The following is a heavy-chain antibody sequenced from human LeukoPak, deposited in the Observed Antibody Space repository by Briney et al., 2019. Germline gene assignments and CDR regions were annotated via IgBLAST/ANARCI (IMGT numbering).Heavy chain of an antibody. D-gene: IGHD1-26*01. J-gene: IGHJ4*02. CDR1: GYTFTSYG. CDR3: ATAGTGWEPTTLHY. V-gene: IGHV1-18*01. CDR2: ICAYNGNT. Sequence: ASVKVSCKASGYTFTSYGISWVRQAPGQGLEWMGWICAYNGNTNYAQKLQGRVTMTTDTSTSTAYMELSSLRSEDTAVYYCATAGTGWEPTTLHYWGQGTLVTVSS.